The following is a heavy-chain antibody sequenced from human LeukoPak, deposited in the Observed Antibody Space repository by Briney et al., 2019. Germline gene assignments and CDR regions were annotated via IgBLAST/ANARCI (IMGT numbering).Heavy chain of an antibody. D-gene: IGHD5-24*01. CDR2: IIPIFGTA. CDR3: ASGVGDGYNLGGWFDP. J-gene: IGHJ5*02. CDR1: GGTFSSYV. Sequence: GASVKVSCKASGGTFSSYVISWVRQAPGQGLEWMGRIIPIFGTANYAQKFQGRVTMTRDTSTSTVYMELSSLRSEDTAVYYCASGVGDGYNLGGWFDPWGQGTLVTVSS. V-gene: IGHV1-69*05.